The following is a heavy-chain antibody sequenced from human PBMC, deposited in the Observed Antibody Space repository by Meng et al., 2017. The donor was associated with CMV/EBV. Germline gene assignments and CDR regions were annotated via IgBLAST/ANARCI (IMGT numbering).Heavy chain of an antibody. CDR2: INHSGST. CDR1: GGSFSGYY. CDR3: ARVFPRRSDYYYYYYGMDV. V-gene: IGHV4-34*01. J-gene: IGHJ6*02. D-gene: IGHD3-3*01. Sequence: SETLSLTCAVYGGSFSGYYWSWIRQPPGKGLEWIGEINHSGSTNYNPSLKSRVTISVDTSKNQFSLKLSSVIAADTAVYYCARVFPRRSDYYYYYYGMDVWGQGTTVTVSS.